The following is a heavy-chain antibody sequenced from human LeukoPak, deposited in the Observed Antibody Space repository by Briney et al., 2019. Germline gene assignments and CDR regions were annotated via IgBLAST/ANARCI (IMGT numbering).Heavy chain of an antibody. CDR2: ISSSSSYI. D-gene: IGHD3-22*01. J-gene: IGHJ4*02. Sequence: GGSLRLSCTASGFNFSTYWMTWVRQVPGKGLEWVSSISSSSSYIYYADSVKGRFTISRDNAKNSLYLQMNSLRAEDTAVYYCARDLGYDSSGYYESPFDYWGQGTLVTVSS. CDR3: ARDLGYDSSGYYESPFDY. CDR1: GFNFSTYW. V-gene: IGHV3-21*01.